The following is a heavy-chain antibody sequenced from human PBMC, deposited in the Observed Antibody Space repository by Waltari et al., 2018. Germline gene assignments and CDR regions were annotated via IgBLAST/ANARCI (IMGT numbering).Heavy chain of an antibody. D-gene: IGHD2-15*01. V-gene: IGHV3-53*01. J-gene: IGHJ6*02. CDR2: MYSGGDT. CDR3: ARETGVAVAGYGLDI. Sequence: VHVEESGGGLMQPGGSLRLSCAASGFTVSSFYRAWVRQAPRKGLGWVSLMYSGGDTYYADSVKGRFTISRDNSKNMVYLQMNSLRADDTAVYYCARETGVAVAGYGLDIWGQGTTVTVSS. CDR1: GFTVSSFY.